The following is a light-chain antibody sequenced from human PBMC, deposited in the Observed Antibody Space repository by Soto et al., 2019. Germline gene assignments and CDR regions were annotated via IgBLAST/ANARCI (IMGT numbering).Light chain of an antibody. CDR1: TRDFAGYNY. CDR3: TSFSSSTSLYV. Sequence: QFALTQPASVSGSLGQSITIPCTVTTRDFAGYNYISWYQQLPGKAPKLMIYQVTIRPSGISNRFSGSKSGNTASLTISGLQAEDEADYYCTSFSSSTSLYVFGTGTKVTVL. V-gene: IGLV2-14*01. J-gene: IGLJ1*01. CDR2: QVT.